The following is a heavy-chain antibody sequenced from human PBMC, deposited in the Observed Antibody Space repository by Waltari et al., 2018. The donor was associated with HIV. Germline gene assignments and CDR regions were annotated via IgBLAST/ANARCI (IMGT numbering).Heavy chain of an antibody. D-gene: IGHD6-19*01. J-gene: IGHJ4*02. Sequence: QVQLVESGGGVVQPGRSLRLSCAASGFTFSSYGMHWVRQAPGRGLEWVTVISYYVDNKYYADSVKGRLTISRDNSKNTLYLQMNSLRPEDTAVYYCARGASGWSPGYWGQGTLVTVSS. V-gene: IGHV3-30*03. CDR3: ARGASGWSPGY. CDR1: GFTFSSYG. CDR2: ISYYVDNK.